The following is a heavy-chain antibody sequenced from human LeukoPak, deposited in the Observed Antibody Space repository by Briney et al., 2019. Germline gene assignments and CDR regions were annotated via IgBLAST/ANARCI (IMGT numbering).Heavy chain of an antibody. CDR3: ARDLDGYNDY. CDR2: IYYSGST. D-gene: IGHD5-24*01. V-gene: IGHV4-39*07. CDR1: GGSITSSTYY. J-gene: IGHJ4*02. Sequence: KPSETLSLTCSVSGGSITSSTYYWGWIRQPPGKGLELIGSIYYSGSTYYNPSLKSRVTISVDTSKNQFSLKLSSVTAADTAVYYCARDLDGYNDYWGQGTLVTVSS.